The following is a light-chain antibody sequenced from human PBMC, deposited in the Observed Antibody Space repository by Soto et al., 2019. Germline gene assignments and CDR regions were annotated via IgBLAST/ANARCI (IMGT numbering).Light chain of an antibody. CDR2: DAS. CDR3: QRYRNWPIT. V-gene: IGKV3-15*01. J-gene: IGKJ5*01. CDR1: QSVSSN. Sequence: EIVMTQSPATLSVSPGESATLSCRASQSVSSNLAWHQQKPGQAPRILMYDASTRATGISARFSGSGSGTEFNLTISSLQSEDFAVYYCQRYRNWPITFGQGTRLEIK.